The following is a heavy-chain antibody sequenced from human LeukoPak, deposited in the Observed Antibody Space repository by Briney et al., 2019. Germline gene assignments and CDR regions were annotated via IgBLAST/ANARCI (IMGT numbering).Heavy chain of an antibody. CDR1: GFTFSSDS. CDR2: ISNSAVST. J-gene: IGHJ4*02. D-gene: IGHD2/OR15-2a*01. V-gene: IGHV3-23*01. CDR3: AKDSFSTM. Sequence: PGGSLRLSCAASGFTFSSDSMTWVRQAPGKGLEWVSTISNSAVSTFYADPVKGRFSISRDNSENTLYLHMSSLSAEDTAMYYCAKDSFSTMWGPGTLVTVSS.